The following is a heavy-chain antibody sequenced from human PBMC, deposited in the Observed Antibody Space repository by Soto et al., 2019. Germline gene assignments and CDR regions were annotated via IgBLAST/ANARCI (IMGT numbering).Heavy chain of an antibody. CDR1: GYTFASYA. Sequence: ASVKVSCKASGYTFASYAMHWVRQAPGQRLEWMGWINAGNGNTKYSQKFQGRVTITRDTSASTAYMELSSLRSEDTAVYYCARVLVSFWGENKNGPFDYWGQGTLVTVSS. CDR3: ARVLVSFWGENKNGPFDY. J-gene: IGHJ4*02. V-gene: IGHV1-3*01. D-gene: IGHD3-3*01. CDR2: INAGNGNT.